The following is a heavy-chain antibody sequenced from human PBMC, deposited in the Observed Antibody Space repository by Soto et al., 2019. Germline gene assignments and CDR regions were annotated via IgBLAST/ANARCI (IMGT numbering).Heavy chain of an antibody. CDR1: GYTLTELS. Sequence: ASVKVSCKVSGYTLTELSMHWFRQAPGKGLEWMGGFDPEDGETIYAQKFQGRVTMTEDTSTDTAYMELSSLRSEDTAVYYCATDTSPLVGATYWGQGTLVTVSS. J-gene: IGHJ4*02. D-gene: IGHD1-26*01. V-gene: IGHV1-24*01. CDR3: ATDTSPLVGATY. CDR2: FDPEDGET.